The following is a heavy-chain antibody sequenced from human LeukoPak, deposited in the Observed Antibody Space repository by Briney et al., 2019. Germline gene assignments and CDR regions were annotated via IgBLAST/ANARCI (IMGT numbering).Heavy chain of an antibody. J-gene: IGHJ6*03. CDR3: ARVATQYYYYYYMDV. CDR2: INHSGST. Sequence: PSETLSLTCAVYGGSFSGYYWSWIRQPPGQGLEWIGEINHSGSTNYNPSLKSRVTISVDTSKNQFSLKLSSVTAADTAVYYCARVATQYYYYYYMDVWGKGTTVTVSS. D-gene: IGHD2-15*01. CDR1: GGSFSGYY. V-gene: IGHV4-34*01.